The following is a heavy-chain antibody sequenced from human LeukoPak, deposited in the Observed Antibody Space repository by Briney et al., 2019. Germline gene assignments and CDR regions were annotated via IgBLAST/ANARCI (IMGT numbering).Heavy chain of an antibody. CDR2: ISAYNGNT. V-gene: IGHV1-18*01. CDR3: ARVIVASYYYDSSGYYSLFDY. J-gene: IGHJ4*02. Sequence: HGASVKVSCTASGYTFTSYGISWVRQAPGQGLEWMGWISAYNGNTNYAQKLQGRVTMTTDTSTSTAYMELRSLRSDDTAVYYCARVIVASYYYDSSGYYSLFDYWGQGILVTVSS. D-gene: IGHD3-22*01. CDR1: GYTFTSYG.